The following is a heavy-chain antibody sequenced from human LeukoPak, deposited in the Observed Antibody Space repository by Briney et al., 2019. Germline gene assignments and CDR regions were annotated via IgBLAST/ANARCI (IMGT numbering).Heavy chain of an antibody. CDR2: VSPYNGNT. CDR1: GYTFNTYG. D-gene: IGHD3-22*01. V-gene: IGHV1-18*01. Sequence: ASVKVSCKTSGYTFNTYGINWVRQASGQGLEWLGWVSPYNGNTKYVEKFQGRVTMTTDTSTSTAYMELRSLSSDDTAIYYCARGYDSPTRAWFDSWGQGTLVTVSS. CDR3: ARGYDSPTRAWFDS. J-gene: IGHJ5*01.